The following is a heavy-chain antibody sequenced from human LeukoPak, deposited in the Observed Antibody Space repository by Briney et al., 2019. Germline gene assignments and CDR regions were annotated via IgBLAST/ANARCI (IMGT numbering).Heavy chain of an antibody. J-gene: IGHJ4*02. V-gene: IGHV4-61*02. CDR3: ARSYGYSGYVFDY. CDR1: GGSISSGSYY. Sequence: TSETLSLTCTVSGGSISSGSYYWSWIRQPAGKGLEWIGRIYTSGSTNYNPSLKSRVTMSVDTSKNQFSLKLSSVTAADTAVYYCARSYGYSGYVFDYWGQGTLVTVSS. CDR2: IYTSGST. D-gene: IGHD5-12*01.